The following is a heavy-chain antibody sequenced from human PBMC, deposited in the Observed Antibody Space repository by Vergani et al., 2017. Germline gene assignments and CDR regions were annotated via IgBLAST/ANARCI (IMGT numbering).Heavy chain of an antibody. V-gene: IGHV1-69*06. D-gene: IGHD3-22*01. Sequence: QVQLVQSGAEVKKPGSSVKVSCKASGGTFSSYAISWVRQAPGQGLEWMGGIIPIFGKANDAQKFQGRVTITADKSTSTAYMELSSLRAEDTAVYYCARDLHDSSGYYSDYFDYWGQGTLVTVSS. CDR3: ARDLHDSSGYYSDYFDY. CDR2: IIPIFGKA. CDR1: GGTFSSYA. J-gene: IGHJ4*02.